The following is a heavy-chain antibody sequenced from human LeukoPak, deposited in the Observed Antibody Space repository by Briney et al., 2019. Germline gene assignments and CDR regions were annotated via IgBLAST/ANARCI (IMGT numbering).Heavy chain of an antibody. CDR2: ISSSSSYI. V-gene: IGHV3-21*01. CDR3: ARDSGYSSAEDY. Sequence: PGGSLRLYCAASGFTFSSYSMNWVRQAPGKGLEWVSSISSSSSYIYYADSVKGRFTISRDNAKNSLYLQMNSLRAEDTAVYYCARDSGYSSAEDYWGQGTLVTVSS. CDR1: GFTFSSYS. J-gene: IGHJ4*02. D-gene: IGHD6-19*01.